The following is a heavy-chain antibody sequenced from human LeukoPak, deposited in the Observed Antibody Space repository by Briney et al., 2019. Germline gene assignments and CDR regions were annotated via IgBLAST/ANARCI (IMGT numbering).Heavy chain of an antibody. Sequence: ASVKVSCKASGYTFTGYYIHWVRQAPGQGLEWMGLINHNSGGTSYAQKFQGRVTLTRDTSISTAYMEVTRLRSDDTAVYDCASALVRGDRYYYGMDVWGQGTTVTVSS. J-gene: IGHJ6*02. V-gene: IGHV1-2*02. CDR2: INHNSGGT. CDR3: ASALVRGDRYYYGMDV. CDR1: GYTFTGYY. D-gene: IGHD3-10*01.